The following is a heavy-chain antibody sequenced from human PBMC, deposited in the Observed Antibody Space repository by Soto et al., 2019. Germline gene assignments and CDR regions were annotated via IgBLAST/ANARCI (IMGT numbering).Heavy chain of an antibody. D-gene: IGHD2-21*01. CDR3: ARKPYSHYYGMDV. V-gene: IGHV1-18*01. J-gene: IGHJ6*02. Sequence: ASVKVSCKASGYIFSDYGINWVRLAPGQGLEWMGWIIPYNDNTKYAENFQGRVTLTTDTSTNPVYMELRSLTPDDTGVYFCARKPYSHYYGMDVWGQGTSVTVSS. CDR2: IIPYNDNT. CDR1: GYIFSDYG.